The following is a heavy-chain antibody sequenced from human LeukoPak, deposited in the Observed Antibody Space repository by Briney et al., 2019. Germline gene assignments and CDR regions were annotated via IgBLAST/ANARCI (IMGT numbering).Heavy chain of an antibody. J-gene: IGHJ4*02. CDR2: IKQDGSEK. CDR3: ARDRVYFDY. Sequence: PGGSLRLSCAAPGFTFSSYWMSWVRQAPGKGLEWVANIKQDGSEKYYVDSVKGRFTISRDNAKNSLYLQMNSLRAEDTAVYYCARDRVYFDYWGQGTLVTVSS. D-gene: IGHD3-10*01. CDR1: GFTFSSYW. V-gene: IGHV3-7*04.